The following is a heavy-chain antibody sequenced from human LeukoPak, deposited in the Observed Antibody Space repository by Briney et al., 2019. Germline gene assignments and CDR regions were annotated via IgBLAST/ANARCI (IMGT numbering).Heavy chain of an antibody. CDR2: ISAYNGNT. D-gene: IGHD2-15*01. CDR3: ARDEYTGYCSGGSCYSLMTDY. CDR1: GYTFTSYG. J-gene: IGHJ4*02. V-gene: IGHV1-18*01. Sequence: ASVKVSCKASGYTFTSYGISWVRQAPGQGLEWMGWISAYNGNTNYAQKLQGRVTMTTDTSTSTAYMELRSLRSDDTAVYYCARDEYTGYCSGGSCYSLMTDYWGQGALVTVSS.